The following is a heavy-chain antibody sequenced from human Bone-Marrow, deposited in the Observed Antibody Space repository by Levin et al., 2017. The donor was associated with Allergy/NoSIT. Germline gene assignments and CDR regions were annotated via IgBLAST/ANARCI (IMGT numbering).Heavy chain of an antibody. J-gene: IGHJ4*02. D-gene: IGHD6-19*01. CDR1: GGSMNNTY. Sequence: SETLSLTCTVSGGSMNNTYWSWIRQPPGKGLEWIGYVYYSGSTNYNPSVSGNTNYNPSLKSRVTILVGTSKSQFSLKLTSVTSADTAVYYCARVGPGLDGWLPYYFDNWGQGTLVTVSS. CDR3: ARVGPGLDGWLPYYFDN. V-gene: IGHV4-59*01. CDR2: VYYSGSTNYNPSVSGNT.